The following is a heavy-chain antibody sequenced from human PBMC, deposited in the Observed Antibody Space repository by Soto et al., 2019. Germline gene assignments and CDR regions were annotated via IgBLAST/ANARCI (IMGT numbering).Heavy chain of an antibody. CDR3: AREYSSSSRFYYYGMDV. J-gene: IGHJ6*02. CDR1: GGSVSSGSYY. D-gene: IGHD6-6*01. CDR2: IYYSGST. V-gene: IGHV4-61*01. Sequence: PSETLSLTCTVSGGSVSSGSYYWSWIRQPPGKGLEWIGYIYYSGSTNYNPSLKSRVTISVDTSKNQFSLKLSSVTAADTAVYYCAREYSSSSRFYYYGMDVWGQGTTVTVSS.